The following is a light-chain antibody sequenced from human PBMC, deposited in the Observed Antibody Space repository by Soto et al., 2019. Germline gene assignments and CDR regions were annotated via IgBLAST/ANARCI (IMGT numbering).Light chain of an antibody. CDR1: QSVSSY. CDR2: DAS. V-gene: IGKV3-11*01. J-gene: IGKJ5*01. Sequence: EIVLPESNATLSFAPGERATLSCRASQSVSSYLAWYQQKPGQAPRLLIYDASNRATGIPARFSGSGSGTDFTLTISSLEPEDFAVYYCQQRSNWRGTFGQGTRLDI. CDR3: QQRSNWRGT.